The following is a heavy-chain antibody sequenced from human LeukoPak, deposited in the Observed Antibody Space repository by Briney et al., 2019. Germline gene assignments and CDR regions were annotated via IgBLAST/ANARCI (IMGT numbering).Heavy chain of an antibody. J-gene: IGHJ4*02. CDR2: MKPNSGNT. CDR3: TRGRPVLSHFDY. CDR1: GYTFTSYD. D-gene: IGHD2-8*01. V-gene: IGHV1-8*03. Sequence: ASVKVSCKASGYTFTSYDINWVRQATGQGLEWMGWMKPNSGNTDYAQRFQGRVTITRNTSISTAFMELSGLRSEDTAVYYCTRGRPVLSHFDYWGQGTLVTVSS.